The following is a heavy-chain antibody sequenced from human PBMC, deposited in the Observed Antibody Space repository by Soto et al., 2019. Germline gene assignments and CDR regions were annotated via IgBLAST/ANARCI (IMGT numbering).Heavy chain of an antibody. D-gene: IGHD2-2*01. CDR1: GGPFSSYH. CDR2: IIPILGRA. J-gene: IGHJ5*02. Sequence: QVQLVQSGAEVKKPGSSVKLSCKASGGPFSSYHISWVRQAPGQGLEWVGRIIPILGRANNAQHFQGRVTITAGTSTNPAEIELSSLTSEDTAVEYCGEVGGTTSSNRFDPWGHGTLVTVSS. V-gene: IGHV1-69*02. CDR3: GEVGGTTSSNRFDP.